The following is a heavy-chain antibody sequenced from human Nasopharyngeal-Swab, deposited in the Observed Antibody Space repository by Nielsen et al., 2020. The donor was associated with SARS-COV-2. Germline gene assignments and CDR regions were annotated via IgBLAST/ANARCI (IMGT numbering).Heavy chain of an antibody. V-gene: IGHV4-34*01. CDR1: GVSFSGYY. CDR3: ARWGVSSSFYYYYGMDV. J-gene: IGHJ6*02. D-gene: IGHD6-6*01. Sequence: SETLSLTCEVYGVSFSGYYWRWIRQPPGKGLEWIGEIKHSGSFNYNPSLKSRVTIAVDTSKNQFSLKLSSVTAADTAVYYCARWGVSSSFYYYYGMDVWGQGTTVTVSS. CDR2: IKHSGSF.